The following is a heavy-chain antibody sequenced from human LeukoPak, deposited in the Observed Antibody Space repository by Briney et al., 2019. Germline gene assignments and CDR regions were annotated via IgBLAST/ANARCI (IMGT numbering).Heavy chain of an antibody. V-gene: IGHV3-21*01. CDR2: ISSSSYI. J-gene: IGHJ4*02. CDR1: GFTFSSYS. Sequence: PGGSLRLSYAASGFTFSSYSMNWVRQAPGKGLEWVSSISSSSYIYHADSVKGRFTISRDNAKNSLYLQMNSLRAGDTAVYYCASDRSEYSSSWTRFDYWGQGTLVTVSS. D-gene: IGHD6-13*01. CDR3: ASDRSEYSSSWTRFDY.